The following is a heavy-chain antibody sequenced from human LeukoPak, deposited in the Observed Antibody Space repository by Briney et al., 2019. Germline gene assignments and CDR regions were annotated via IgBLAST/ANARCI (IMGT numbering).Heavy chain of an antibody. CDR1: GFTFDDYG. CDR3: ARAYGSGEDGDY. Sequence: GGSLRLSCAASGFTFDDYGMSWVRQAPGKGLEWVSGINWNGGSTGYADSLKGRFTISRDNAKNSLYLQMNSLRAEDTALYYCARAYGSGEDGDYWGQGTLVTVSS. J-gene: IGHJ4*02. D-gene: IGHD3-10*01. V-gene: IGHV3-20*04. CDR2: INWNGGST.